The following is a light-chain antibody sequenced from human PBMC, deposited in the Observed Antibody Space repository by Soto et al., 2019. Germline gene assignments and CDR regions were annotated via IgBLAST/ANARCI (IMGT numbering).Light chain of an antibody. CDR1: QSVSSN. J-gene: IGKJ2*01. CDR2: GAS. V-gene: IGKV3-15*01. Sequence: EIVMTQSPATLSVSPGERATLSCRASQSVSSNLAWYQQKPRQAPRLLIYGASTRATGIPARFSGSGSGTDFTLTISSLQSEDFAVYYCQQYNNWPPTFGHGTKLEIK. CDR3: QQYNNWPPT.